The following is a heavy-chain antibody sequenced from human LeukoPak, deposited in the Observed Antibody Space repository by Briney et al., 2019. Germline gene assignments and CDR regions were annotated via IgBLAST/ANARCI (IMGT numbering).Heavy chain of an antibody. J-gene: IGHJ4*02. V-gene: IGHV1-2*02. D-gene: IGHD3-10*01. Sequence: ASVKVSCKPSVYTFTGYYMHWVRQAPGQGLEWMGWINPNSGGTNYAQKFQGRVTMTRDTSISTAYMELSRLRSDDTAVYYCARDQPYYYGSGSSSHSDYWGQGTLVTVSS. CDR2: INPNSGGT. CDR3: ARDQPYYYGSGSSSHSDY. CDR1: VYTFTGYY.